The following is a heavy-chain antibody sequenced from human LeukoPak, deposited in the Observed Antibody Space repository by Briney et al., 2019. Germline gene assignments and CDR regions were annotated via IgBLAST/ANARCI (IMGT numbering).Heavy chain of an antibody. CDR1: GGSISSYY. CDR2: VYTSGSP. CDR3: ARGGYGASSGFDY. D-gene: IGHD4-23*01. Sequence: SETLSLTCTVSGGSISSYYWSWIRQPAGKGLEWIGRVYTSGSPNYNPSLESRVTMSVDTSKNQFSLNLSYVTAADTVVYYCARGGYGASSGFDYWGQGTLVTVSS. J-gene: IGHJ4*02. V-gene: IGHV4-4*07.